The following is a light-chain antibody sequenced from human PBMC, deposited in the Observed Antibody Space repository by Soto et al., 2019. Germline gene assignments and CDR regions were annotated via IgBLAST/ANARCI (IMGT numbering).Light chain of an antibody. CDR3: QQSEVGWT. Sequence: DIQMTQSPSTLSASVGDRVTITCRASQSISSWLAWYQQKPGKAPKLLIYKASSLESGVPSRFSGSGSGTEFTLTISSLQPDDFATYYCQQSEVGWTFGQGTKVEIK. V-gene: IGKV1-5*03. J-gene: IGKJ1*01. CDR2: KAS. CDR1: QSISSW.